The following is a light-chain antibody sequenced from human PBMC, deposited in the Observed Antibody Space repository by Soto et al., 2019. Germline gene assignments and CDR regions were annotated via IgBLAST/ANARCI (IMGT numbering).Light chain of an antibody. CDR3: QQYNVWPLT. Sequence: EIVMTQSTVTLSVSPGDRATLSCRASQSVNSNLAWYEQKPGQTPTLLIYVASTRSTGIPARFTGSGSGTEFTLTISSLQSEDFAVYYCQQYNVWPLTFGGATKVEFK. V-gene: IGKV3-15*01. CDR2: VAS. J-gene: IGKJ4*01. CDR1: QSVNSN.